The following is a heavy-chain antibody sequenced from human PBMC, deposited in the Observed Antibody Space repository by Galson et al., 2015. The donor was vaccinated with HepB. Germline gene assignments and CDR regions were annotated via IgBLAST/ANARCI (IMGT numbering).Heavy chain of an antibody. CDR3: ARLVLRYFDWLAPGGFDP. CDR1: GFSRSTRGMC. CDR2: IDWDDDK. J-gene: IGHJ5*02. Sequence: PALMKPTKTLTLACPFSGFSRSTRGMCVSWIRQPPGKALEWLALIDWDDDKYYSTSLKTRPTISKDTSKNQVVITMTNMDPVDTATYYCARLVLRYFDWLAPGGFDPWGQGTLVTVSS. D-gene: IGHD3-9*01. V-gene: IGHV2-70*01.